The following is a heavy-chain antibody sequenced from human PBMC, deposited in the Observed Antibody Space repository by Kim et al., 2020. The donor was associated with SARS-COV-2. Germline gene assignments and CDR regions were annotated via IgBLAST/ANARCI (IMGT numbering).Heavy chain of an antibody. Sequence: SETLYLTCTVSGGSISSSSYYWGWIRQPPGKGLEWIGSIYYSGSTYYNPSLKSRVTISVDTSKNQFSLKLSSVTAADTAVYYCERGVVVVAATPDAFDIWGQGTMVTVSS. CDR2: IYYSGST. V-gene: IGHV4-39*01. CDR1: GGSISSSSYY. J-gene: IGHJ3*02. D-gene: IGHD2-15*01. CDR3: ERGVVVVAATPDAFDI.